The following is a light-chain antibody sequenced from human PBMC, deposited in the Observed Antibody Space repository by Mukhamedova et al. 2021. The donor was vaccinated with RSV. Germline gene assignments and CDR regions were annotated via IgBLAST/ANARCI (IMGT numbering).Light chain of an antibody. CDR3: QSSDISNPAVV. CDR2: EDN. V-gene: IGLV6-57*01. J-gene: IGLJ2*01. Sequence: SEDNQRPSGVPDRFSGSIASSSNSASLTISGLKTEDEADSYCQSSDISNPAVVFGGGTKLTVL.